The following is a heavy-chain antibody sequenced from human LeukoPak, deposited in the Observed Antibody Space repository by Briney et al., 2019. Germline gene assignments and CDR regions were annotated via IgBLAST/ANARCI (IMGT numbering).Heavy chain of an antibody. D-gene: IGHD2-2*01. J-gene: IGHJ4*02. Sequence: GGSLRLSCAASGFTFSSYAMSWVRQAPGKGLDWVSTISGGGTTTYYADPVRGRFTISRDNSKNTLYLQMNSLRAEDTAVYYCATGCTSTSCYFFWGQGTLVTVSS. CDR2: ISGGGTTT. CDR1: GFTFSSYA. V-gene: IGHV3-23*01. CDR3: ATGCTSTSCYFF.